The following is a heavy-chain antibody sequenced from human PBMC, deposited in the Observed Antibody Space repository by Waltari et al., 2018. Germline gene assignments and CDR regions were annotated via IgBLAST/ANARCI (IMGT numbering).Heavy chain of an antibody. Sequence: EVQLVESGGCLVLPGGSLRLSCAASGFTFSTYWMSWVRQAPGKGLEWVANIKQDGSEKYYVDSMKGRFNISRDNAKNSLYLQMSSLRAEDTAVYYCARVKDARFDAWGQGTLVTVSS. V-gene: IGHV3-7*01. CDR2: IKQDGSEK. CDR3: ARVKDARFDA. J-gene: IGHJ4*02. D-gene: IGHD2-2*01. CDR1: GFTFSTYW.